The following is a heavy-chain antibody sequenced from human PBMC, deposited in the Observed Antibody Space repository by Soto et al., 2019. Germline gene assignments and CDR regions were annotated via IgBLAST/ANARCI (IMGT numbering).Heavy chain of an antibody. V-gene: IGHV1-18*01. J-gene: IGHJ4*02. Sequence: QVPLVQSGAEVKKPGASVKVSCKASGYTFTSYGIRWVRQAPGQGLEWMGWISAYNGNTNYAQKLQGRVTMTTDTSTSTASMELRSLTSDDTAVYYCAGVVDGYYAFDYGGQGTLVTVS. CDR3: AGVVDGYYAFDY. CDR1: GYTFTSYG. CDR2: ISAYNGNT. D-gene: IGHD4-17*01.